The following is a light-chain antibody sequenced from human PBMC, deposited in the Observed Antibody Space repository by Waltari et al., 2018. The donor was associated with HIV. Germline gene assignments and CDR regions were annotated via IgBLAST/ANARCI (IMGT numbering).Light chain of an antibody. CDR3: QQYDNLPFT. CDR2: YAS. Sequence: DIQMTQSPSSLSASVGDRVTITCQASQDINKYLNWYQQKPGKAPKLLSDYASNVETGVPSRFSGSGSGTDFTFTISSLQPEDIATYYCQQYDNLPFTFGPGTKVHIK. J-gene: IGKJ3*01. V-gene: IGKV1-33*01. CDR1: QDINKY.